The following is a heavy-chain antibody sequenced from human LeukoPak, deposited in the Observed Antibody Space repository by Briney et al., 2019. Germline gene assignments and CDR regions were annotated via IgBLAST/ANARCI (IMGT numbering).Heavy chain of an antibody. CDR1: GGTFSSYT. V-gene: IGHV1-69*04. Sequence: ASVKVSCKASGGTFSSYTISWVRQAPGQGLEWMGRIIPILGIANYAQKFQGRVTITADKSTSTAYMELSSLRPEDTAVYYCAGEIAAAGPFDYWGQGTLVTVSS. D-gene: IGHD6-13*01. CDR3: AGEIAAAGPFDY. J-gene: IGHJ4*02. CDR2: IIPILGIA.